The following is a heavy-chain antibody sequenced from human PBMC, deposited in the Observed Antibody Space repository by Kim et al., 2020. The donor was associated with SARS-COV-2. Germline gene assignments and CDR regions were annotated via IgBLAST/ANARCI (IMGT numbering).Heavy chain of an antibody. CDR3: ARVLPGVAGTEGNWWFDP. J-gene: IGHJ5*02. V-gene: IGHV4-59*01. D-gene: IGHD6-19*01. Sequence: SRVTISVDTSKNQFSLELSSVTAADTAVYYCARVLPGVAGTEGNWWFDPWGQGTLVTVSS.